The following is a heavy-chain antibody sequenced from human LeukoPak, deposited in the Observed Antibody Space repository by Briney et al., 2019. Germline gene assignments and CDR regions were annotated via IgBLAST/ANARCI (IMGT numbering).Heavy chain of an antibody. J-gene: IGHJ4*02. CDR2: IKSKIDGGTT. CDR3: TTIRGFCSGRSCLGY. D-gene: IGHD2-15*01. Sequence: GGSLRLSCAASGFTFSSYEMSWVRQAPGKGLEWVGRIKSKIDGGTTDYGAPVKGRFTISRDDSKNTLYLQMNSLKSEDAAVYYCTTIRGFCSGRSCLGYWGQGTLVTVSS. V-gene: IGHV3-15*01. CDR1: GFTFSSYE.